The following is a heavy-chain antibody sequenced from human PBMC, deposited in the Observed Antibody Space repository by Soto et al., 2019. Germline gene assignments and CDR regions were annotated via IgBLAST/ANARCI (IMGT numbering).Heavy chain of an antibody. CDR2: ISSSSSTI. CDR1: GFTFSSYS. J-gene: IGHJ3*02. D-gene: IGHD3-3*01. V-gene: IGHV3-48*01. Sequence: GSLRLSCAASGFTFSSYSMNWVRQAPGKGLEWVSYISSSSSTIYYADSVKGRFTISRDNAKNSLYLQMNSLRAEDTAVYYCASLYDFWSGYFKHPYGAFDIWGQGNMVTVSS. CDR3: ASLYDFWSGYFKHPYGAFDI.